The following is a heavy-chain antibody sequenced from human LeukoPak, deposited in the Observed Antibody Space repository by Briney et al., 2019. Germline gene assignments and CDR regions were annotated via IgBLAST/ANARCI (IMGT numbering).Heavy chain of an antibody. CDR1: GFTFSSYW. CDR2: IKQDSSDK. CDR3: ARLMTVAGTYAYYFDY. Sequence: PGGSLRLSCAASGFTFSSYWMIWVRQAPGKGLEWVADIKQDSSDKFYVDSVKGRFTISRDNAQNSLYLQMNSLRAEDTAVYFCARLMTVAGTYAYYFDYWGQGTQVTVSS. V-gene: IGHV3-7*01. J-gene: IGHJ4*02. D-gene: IGHD6-19*01.